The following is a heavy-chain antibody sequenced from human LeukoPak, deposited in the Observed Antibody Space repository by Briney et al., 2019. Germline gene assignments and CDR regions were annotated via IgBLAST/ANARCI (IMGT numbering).Heavy chain of an antibody. CDR1: GYTLTELS. V-gene: IGHV1-24*01. D-gene: IGHD1-26*01. CDR2: FDPEDGET. CDR3: ATDVATTLTGWCFDY. Sequence: GASVKVSCKVSGYTLTELSMHWVRQAPGKGLEWMGGFDPEDGETTYAQKFQGRVTMTEDTSTDTAYMELSSLRSEDTAVYYCATDVATTLTGWCFDYWGQGTLVTVSS. J-gene: IGHJ4*02.